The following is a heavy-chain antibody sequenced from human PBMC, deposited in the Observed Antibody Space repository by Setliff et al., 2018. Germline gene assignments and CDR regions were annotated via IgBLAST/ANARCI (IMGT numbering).Heavy chain of an antibody. D-gene: IGHD3-3*01. CDR3: VSDSGNSDLIFS. Sequence: GESLRLSCAASGFTFSSYNMDWVRQAPGKGLEWVSYINRRSSTIFYADSVKGRFTISRDNAKNSLYLQMNGLRAEDTAVYYCVSDSGNSDLIFSWVQGTPVTVSS. CDR2: INRRSSTI. J-gene: IGHJ5*02. CDR1: GFTFSSYN. V-gene: IGHV3-48*01.